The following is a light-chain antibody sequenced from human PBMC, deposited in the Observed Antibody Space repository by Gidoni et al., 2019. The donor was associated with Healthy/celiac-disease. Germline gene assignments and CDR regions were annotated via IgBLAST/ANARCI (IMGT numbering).Light chain of an antibody. J-gene: IGKJ2*01. CDR2: DAS. CDR3: QQRGNWPPYS. Sequence: EIVLTQSPATLSLSPGERATLSCRASQSVSSYLAWYHQKPGQAPRILIYDASNRATGIPARFSVSGSGTDFTLAIGSLEPEDFALYYCQQRGNWPPYSFGQGTKLEIK. CDR1: QSVSSY. V-gene: IGKV3-11*01.